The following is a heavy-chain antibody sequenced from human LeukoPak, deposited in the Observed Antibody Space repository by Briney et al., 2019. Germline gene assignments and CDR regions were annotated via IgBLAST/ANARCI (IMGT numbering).Heavy chain of an antibody. J-gene: IGHJ4*02. CDR1: GFTFSSYA. CDR3: ARDLYYYDSSGYYYELYYFDY. V-gene: IGHV3-30*04. Sequence: QPGGSLRLSSAASGFTFSSYAMHWVRQAPGKGLEWVAVISYDGSNKYYADSVKGRFTISRDNSKNTLYLQMNSLRAEDTAVYYCARDLYYYDSSGYYYELYYFDYWGQGTLVTVSS. D-gene: IGHD3-22*01. CDR2: ISYDGSNK.